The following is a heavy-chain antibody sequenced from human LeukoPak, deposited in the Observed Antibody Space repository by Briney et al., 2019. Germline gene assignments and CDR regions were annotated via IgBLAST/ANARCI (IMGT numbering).Heavy chain of an antibody. Sequence: PGGSLRLSCAASGFTFNSYTMSWVRLAPGKGLEWVSSVGGAGADTWYADSVKGWFTISRDNSKNTLYLQMDSPRAEDTALYYCAKDGAPNAGYMDVWGKGTTVTVSS. CDR2: VGGAGADT. D-gene: IGHD3-10*01. CDR1: GFTFNSYT. V-gene: IGHV3-23*01. J-gene: IGHJ6*03. CDR3: AKDGAPNAGYMDV.